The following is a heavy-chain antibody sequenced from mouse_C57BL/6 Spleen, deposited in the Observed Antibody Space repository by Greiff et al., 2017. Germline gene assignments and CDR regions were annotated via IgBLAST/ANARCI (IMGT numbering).Heavy chain of an antibody. V-gene: IGHV1-19*01. CDR3: ARGYYEGPFDY. CDR1: GYTFTDYY. J-gene: IGHJ2*01. CDR2: INPYNGGT. Sequence: VQLKQSGPVLVKPGASVKMSCKASGYTFTDYYMNWVKQSHGKSLEWIGVINPYNGGTSYNQKFKGKATLTVDKSSSTAYMELNSLTSEDSAVYYCARGYYEGPFDYWGQGTTLTVSS. D-gene: IGHD2-4*01.